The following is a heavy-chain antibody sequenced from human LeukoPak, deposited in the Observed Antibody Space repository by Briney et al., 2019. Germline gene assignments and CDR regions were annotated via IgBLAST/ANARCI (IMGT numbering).Heavy chain of an antibody. J-gene: IGHJ5*02. CDR2: INHSGST. CDR3: ARARGIVVVPAATERANWFDP. CDR1: GGSFSGYY. Sequence: SETLCLTCAVYGGSFSGYYWSWIRQPPGKGLEWIGEINHSGSTNYNPSLKSRVTISVDTSKNQFSLKLSSVTAADTAVYYCARARGIVVVPAATERANWFDPWGQGTLVTVSS. D-gene: IGHD2-2*01. V-gene: IGHV4-34*01.